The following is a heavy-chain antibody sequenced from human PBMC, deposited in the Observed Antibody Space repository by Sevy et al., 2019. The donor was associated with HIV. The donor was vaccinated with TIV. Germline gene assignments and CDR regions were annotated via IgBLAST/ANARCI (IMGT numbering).Heavy chain of an antibody. Sequence: SETLSLICTVSGYFISSSYYWGWIRQPPGKGLEYIGTGHYDGRTYYNPSLMSRVTVSLDTSNNQASMKVTSVTAADTAAYFCVRGASYYASGALYFDYWGQGTLVTVSS. CDR1: GYFISSSYY. V-gene: IGHV4-38-2*02. D-gene: IGHD3-10*01. J-gene: IGHJ4*02. CDR2: GHYDGRT. CDR3: VRGASYYASGALYFDY.